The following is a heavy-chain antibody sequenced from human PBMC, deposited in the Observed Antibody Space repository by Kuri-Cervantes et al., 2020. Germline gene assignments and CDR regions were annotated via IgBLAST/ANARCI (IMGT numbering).Heavy chain of an antibody. CDR2: MNPNSGNT. Sequence: ASVKVSCKASGYTFTGYYMHWVRQATGQGLEWMGWMNPNSGNTGYAQKFQGRVTMTTDTSTSTAYMELRSLRSDDTAVYYCARDHRGSSTRRSGMDVWGQGTTVTVSS. CDR1: GYTFTGYY. D-gene: IGHD2-2*01. J-gene: IGHJ6*02. CDR3: ARDHRGSSTRRSGMDV. V-gene: IGHV1-8*02.